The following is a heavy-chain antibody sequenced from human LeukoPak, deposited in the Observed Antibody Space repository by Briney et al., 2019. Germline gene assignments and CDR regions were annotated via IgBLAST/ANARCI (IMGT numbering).Heavy chain of an antibody. J-gene: IGHJ4*02. V-gene: IGHV3-66*01. CDR2: IYRGGST. CDR3: ARGMLTGYRAADYYFDS. D-gene: IGHD3-9*01. Sequence: PGGSLRLSCAASGFTVSTNYMRWVRQATGKGLDWVSFIYRGGSTSYADSVKGRFTISRDNSKNILYRQMNSLRAADTAVYYCARGMLTGYRAADYYFDSGGQRTLVTVSS. CDR1: GFTVSTNY.